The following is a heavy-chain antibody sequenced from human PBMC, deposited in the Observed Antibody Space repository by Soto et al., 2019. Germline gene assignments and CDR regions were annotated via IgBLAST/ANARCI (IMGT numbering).Heavy chain of an antibody. J-gene: IGHJ5*02. V-gene: IGHV3-48*01. D-gene: IGHD1-26*01. CDR3: ARHPERIEQIGWFDP. CDR2: ISSSSSTI. Sequence: EVQLVESGGGLVQPGGSLRLSCAASGFTFSSYSMNWVRQAPGKGLEWVSYISSSSSTIYYTDSVKGRFTISRDNAKNSLYLQMNSLRAEDTAVYYCARHPERIEQIGWFDPWGQGTLVTVSS. CDR1: GFTFSSYS.